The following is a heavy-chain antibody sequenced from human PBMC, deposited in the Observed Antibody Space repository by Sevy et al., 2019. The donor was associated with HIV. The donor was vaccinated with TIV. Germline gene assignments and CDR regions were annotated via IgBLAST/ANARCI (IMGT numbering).Heavy chain of an antibody. V-gene: IGHV3-21*01. Sequence: GGSLRLSCVVSGFTFSKYNMNWVRQAPGKGLEWVSSISSSSSYIYYADSMKGRFTISRDNAKNSLYLQINSLRADGTAVDDTAGEDGFSDGGCSSTSYLLGIDDWGQGIPVTVSS. J-gene: IGHJ4*02. CDR3: AGEDGFSDGGCSSTSYLLGIDD. CDR2: ISSSSSYI. D-gene: IGHD2-2*01. CDR1: GFTFSKYN.